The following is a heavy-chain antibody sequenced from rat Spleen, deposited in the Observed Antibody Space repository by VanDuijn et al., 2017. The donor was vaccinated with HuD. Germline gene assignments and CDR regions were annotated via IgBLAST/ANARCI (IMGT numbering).Heavy chain of an antibody. Sequence: EVHLVESGGGLVQPGRSLKLSCAASGFPFSDHYMAWVRQAPTKGLEWVAYISSEGRSSYYRDSVRGRFSISRDNARSTLYLQMDSLRSEDTATYYCTRCFDLWGQGVMVTVSS. J-gene: IGHJ2*01. CDR3: TRCFDL. V-gene: IGHV5-27*01. CDR1: GFPFSDHY. CDR2: ISSEGRSS.